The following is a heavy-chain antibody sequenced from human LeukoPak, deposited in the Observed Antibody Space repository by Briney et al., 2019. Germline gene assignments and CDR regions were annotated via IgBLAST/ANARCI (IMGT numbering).Heavy chain of an antibody. J-gene: IGHJ4*02. V-gene: IGHV1-69*06. CDR2: IIPIFGTA. Sequence: SVKVSCKASGGTFSSYAISWVRQAPGQGLEWMGGIIPIFGTANYAQKFQGRVTITADKSTSTAYMELSSLRSEDTAVYYCAPYCSSTSCFNYWGQGTLVTVSS. CDR3: APYCSSTSCFNY. D-gene: IGHD2-2*01. CDR1: GGTFSSYA.